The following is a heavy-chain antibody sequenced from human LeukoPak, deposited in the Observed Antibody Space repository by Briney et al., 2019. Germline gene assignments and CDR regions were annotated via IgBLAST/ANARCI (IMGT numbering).Heavy chain of an antibody. Sequence: ASVKVSCKASGYTFTSYYMLWVRQAPGQGLEWMGIINPSGGSTSYAQKFQGRVTMTRDMSTSTVYMELSSLRSEDTAVYYCARGLGPLMLVPAANLDYWGQGTLVTVSS. CDR3: ARGLGPLMLVPAANLDY. V-gene: IGHV1-46*01. J-gene: IGHJ4*02. D-gene: IGHD2-2*01. CDR1: GYTFTSYY. CDR2: INPSGGST.